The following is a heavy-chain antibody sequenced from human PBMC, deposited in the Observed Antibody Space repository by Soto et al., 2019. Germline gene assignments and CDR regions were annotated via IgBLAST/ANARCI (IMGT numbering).Heavy chain of an antibody. D-gene: IGHD2-2*02. CDR1: GGTFSSYT. CDR3: ASGGIVVPAAILDY. J-gene: IGHJ4*02. CDR2: IIPILGIA. Sequence: VQLVQSGAEVKKPGSSVKVSCKASGGTFSSYTISWVRQAPGQGLEWMGRIIPILGIANYAQKFQGRVTITADKSTSTAYMELSSLRSEDTAVYYCASGGIVVPAAILDYWGQGTLVTVSS. V-gene: IGHV1-69*02.